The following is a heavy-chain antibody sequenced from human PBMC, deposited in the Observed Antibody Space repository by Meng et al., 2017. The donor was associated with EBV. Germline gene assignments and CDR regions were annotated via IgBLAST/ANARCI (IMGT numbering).Heavy chain of an antibody. V-gene: IGHV3-30-3*01. CDR1: GFTFSSYA. Sequence: LVGLGGGVAQPWRSLRLPCAASGFTFSSYAMHLVRQAPGKGLEWVAVISYDGSNKYYADSVKGRFTISRDNSKNTLYLQMNSLRAEDTAVYYCAGGQQWLRSPYFDYWGQGTLVTVSS. J-gene: IGHJ4*02. CDR2: ISYDGSNK. CDR3: AGGQQWLRSPYFDY. D-gene: IGHD5-12*01.